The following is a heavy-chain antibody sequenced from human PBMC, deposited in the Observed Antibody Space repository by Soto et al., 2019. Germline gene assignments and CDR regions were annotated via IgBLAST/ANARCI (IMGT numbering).Heavy chain of an antibody. CDR2: ISSSSDYI. J-gene: IGHJ4*02. CDR3: ARARVYATGPLDF. CDR1: GFTFTSYT. Sequence: GGSLRLACAASGFTFTSYTMNWVRQAPGKGLEWVSSISSSSDYIYYADSMKGRVTISRDNAKNSLFLDMNSLTGEDTAVYYCARARVYATGPLDFWGQGTLVTVSS. D-gene: IGHD6-13*01. V-gene: IGHV3-21*06.